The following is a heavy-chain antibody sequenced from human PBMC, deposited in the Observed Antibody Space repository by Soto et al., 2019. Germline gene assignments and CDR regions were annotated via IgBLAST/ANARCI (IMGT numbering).Heavy chain of an antibody. J-gene: IGHJ4*02. Sequence: QVHLVQSGAEVKKPGASVKVSCKGSGYAFTTYGITWVRQAPGQGLEWMGWISAHNGNTNYAQKLQGRVTVTRDTSPSTAYLELRSLSSDATAVYYCARGRYGDYWGQGALVTVSS. CDR2: ISAHNGNT. V-gene: IGHV1-18*01. CDR3: ARGRYGDY. CDR1: GYAFTTYG. D-gene: IGHD1-1*01.